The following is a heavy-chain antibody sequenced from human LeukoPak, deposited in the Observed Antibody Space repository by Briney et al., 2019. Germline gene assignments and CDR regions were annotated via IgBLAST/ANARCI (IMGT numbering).Heavy chain of an antibody. Sequence: PGGSLRLSCAASGFTFSTYAMNWVRQAPGKGLEWVSAISSGGGSTYYADSVKGRFTISRDNSKNTLYLQMNSLRAEDTAVYYCAKVYDILTGYYDYWGQGTLVTVSS. V-gene: IGHV3-23*01. D-gene: IGHD3-9*01. J-gene: IGHJ4*02. CDR3: AKVYDILTGYYDY. CDR1: GFTFSTYA. CDR2: ISSGGGST.